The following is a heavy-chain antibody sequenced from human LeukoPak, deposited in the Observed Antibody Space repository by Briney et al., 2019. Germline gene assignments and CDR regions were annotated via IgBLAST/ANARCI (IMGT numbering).Heavy chain of an antibody. CDR3: AGAYGSGSYLY. V-gene: IGHV1-46*01. Sequence: ASVNVSCKASGYTFTSYYIHWVRQAPGQGLEWMGIINPSGGGTSYAQKFQGRVTMTRDTSASTVYMEQSSLRSEDTAVYYCAGAYGSGSYLYWGQGTLVTVSS. CDR1: GYTFTSYY. CDR2: INPSGGGT. D-gene: IGHD3-10*01. J-gene: IGHJ4*02.